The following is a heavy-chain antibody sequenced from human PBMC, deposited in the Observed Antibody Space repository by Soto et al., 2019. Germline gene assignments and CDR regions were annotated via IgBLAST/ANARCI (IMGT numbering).Heavy chain of an antibody. D-gene: IGHD2-15*01. CDR2: IYKSTTT. V-gene: IGHV4-30-4*01. CDR3: ARGRYCLTGRCFPNWFDS. CDR1: GDSISTVDYF. Sequence: SETLSLTCSVSGDSISTVDYFWAWIRQPPGQALEYIGYIYKSTTTYYNPSFESRVAISLDTSKSQFSLNVTSVTAADTAVYFCARGRYCLTGRCFPNWFDSWGQGXLVTVSS. J-gene: IGHJ5*01.